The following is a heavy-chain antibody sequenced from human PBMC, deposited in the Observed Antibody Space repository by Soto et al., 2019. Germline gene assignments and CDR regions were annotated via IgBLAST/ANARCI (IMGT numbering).Heavy chain of an antibody. CDR3: AKVPSAYYFDY. J-gene: IGHJ4*02. V-gene: IGHV3-23*01. CDR1: GFTFSSYA. Sequence: EVQLLESGGGVVQPGGSLRLSCAASGFTFSSYAMSWVRQAPGKGLEWVSTISSSGGSTDYADSVKGRFTISRDNSKNTLYLQMNSLRAEDTAVYYCAKVPSAYYFDYWGQGTLVTVSS. CDR2: ISSSGGST. D-gene: IGHD6-25*01.